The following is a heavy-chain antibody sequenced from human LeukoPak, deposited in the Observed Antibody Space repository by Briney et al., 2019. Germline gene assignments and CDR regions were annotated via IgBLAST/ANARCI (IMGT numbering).Heavy chain of an antibody. Sequence: GGSLRLSCAASGFTFSSYGMHWVRQAPGKGLEWVAVIWYDGSNKYYADSVKGRFTISRDNSKNTLYLQMNSLRAKDTAVYYCARDGLSHRGSITIFGVVTSTPLYGMDVWGQGTTVTVSS. CDR3: ARDGLSHRGSITIFGVVTSTPLYGMDV. J-gene: IGHJ6*02. V-gene: IGHV3-33*01. CDR1: GFTFSSYG. D-gene: IGHD3-3*01. CDR2: IWYDGSNK.